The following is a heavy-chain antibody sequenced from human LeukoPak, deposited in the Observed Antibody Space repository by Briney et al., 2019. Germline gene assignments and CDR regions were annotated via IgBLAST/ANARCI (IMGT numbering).Heavy chain of an antibody. V-gene: IGHV3-9*01. Sequence: LAGGSLRLSCAASGFTFDDYAMHWVRQAPGKGLEWVSGISWNSGSIGYADSVKGRFTISRDNAKNSLYLQMNSLRAEDTAVYYCARGIALVRGAFFDYWGQGTLVTVSS. CDR1: GFTFDDYA. J-gene: IGHJ4*02. D-gene: IGHD3-10*01. CDR2: ISWNSGSI. CDR3: ARGIALVRGAFFDY.